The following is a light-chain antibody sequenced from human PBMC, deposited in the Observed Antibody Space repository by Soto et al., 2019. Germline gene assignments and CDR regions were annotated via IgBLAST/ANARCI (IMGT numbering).Light chain of an antibody. CDR1: QSVSSTY. CDR3: QYYGSSYT. V-gene: IGKV3-20*01. Sequence: EIVLTQSPGTLSLSPGERATLSCRASQSVSSTYLAWYQQKPGLAPRLLIYAASSRATGIPDRFSGRGSGTDFTLTISRLEPEDFAVYYCQYYGSSYTFGQGTKLEIK. J-gene: IGKJ2*01. CDR2: AAS.